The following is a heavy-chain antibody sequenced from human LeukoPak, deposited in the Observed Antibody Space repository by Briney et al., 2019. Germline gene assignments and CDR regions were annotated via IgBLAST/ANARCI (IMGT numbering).Heavy chain of an antibody. J-gene: IGHJ3*02. V-gene: IGHV5-51*01. CDR3: ARRLDSSGYSGYDAFDI. Sequence: GASVKVSCKASGYTFTSYWIGWVRQMPGKGLEWMGIIYPGDSDTRYSPSFQGQVTISADKSISTAYLQWSSLKASDTAMYYCARRLDSSGYSGYDAFDIWGQGTMVTVSS. CDR2: IYPGDSDT. CDR1: GYTFTSYW. D-gene: IGHD3-22*01.